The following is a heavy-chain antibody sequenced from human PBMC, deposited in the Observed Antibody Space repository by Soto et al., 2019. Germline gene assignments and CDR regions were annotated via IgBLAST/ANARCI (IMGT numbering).Heavy chain of an antibody. CDR3: AKDGDEGNYGYYYRIYV. CDR1: GFTFSSYG. J-gene: IGHJ6*02. V-gene: IGHV3-30*18. D-gene: IGHD2-21*01. CDR2: ISYDGSNK. Sequence: PGGSLRLSCAASGFTFSSYGMHWVRQAPGKGLEWVTLISYDGSNKYYADSVKGRFTISRDNSKNTLYLQMNSLRAEDTAVYYCAKDGDEGNYGYYYRIYVWGQGTTVTVSS.